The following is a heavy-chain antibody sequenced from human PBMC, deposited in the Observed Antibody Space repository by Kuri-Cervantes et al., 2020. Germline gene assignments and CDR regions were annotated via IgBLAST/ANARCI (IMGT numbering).Heavy chain of an antibody. J-gene: IGHJ4*02. CDR3: ARDQQPGVVIIPDYFDY. CDR1: GFTFSAYA. D-gene: IGHD3-3*01. V-gene: IGHV3-30-3*01. CDR2: ISYDGSNK. Sequence: GESLKISCAASGFTFSAYAMHWVRQAPGKGLEWVAVISYDGSNKYYADSVKGRFTISRDSSKNTLYLQMNSLRREDTAVYYCARDQQPGVVIIPDYFDYWGQGTLVTVSS.